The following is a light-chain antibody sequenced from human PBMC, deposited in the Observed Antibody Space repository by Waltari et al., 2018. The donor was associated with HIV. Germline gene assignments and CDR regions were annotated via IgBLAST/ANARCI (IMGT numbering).Light chain of an antibody. J-gene: IGKJ4*01. CDR2: AAS. V-gene: IGKV1-NL1*01. Sequence: DIQMTQSPILLLASVGDIVTIPCRASQGISNSVAWYQRKPGVAPKLLIYAASKLEDGVPSRFSGSGSGADYTLTVSSLQPEDFATYYCQQYYGIPLTFGGGTKVEIK. CDR3: QQYYGIPLT. CDR1: QGISNS.